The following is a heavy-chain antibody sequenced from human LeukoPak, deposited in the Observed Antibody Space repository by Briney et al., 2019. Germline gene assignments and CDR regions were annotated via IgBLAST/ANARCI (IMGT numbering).Heavy chain of an antibody. V-gene: IGHV4-34*01. CDR2: INHRGST. J-gene: IGHJ4*02. Sequence: PSETLSLTCAVYGGSFSGYHWSWIRQSPGKGLEWIGEINHRGSTNYNPSLKSRVTISVDTSKNQFSLKLSSVTAADTAVYYCASAVAGFDYWGQGTLVTVSS. CDR1: GGSFSGYH. D-gene: IGHD6-19*01. CDR3: ASAVAGFDY.